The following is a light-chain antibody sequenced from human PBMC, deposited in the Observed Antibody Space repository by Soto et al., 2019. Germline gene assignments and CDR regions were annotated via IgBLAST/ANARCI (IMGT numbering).Light chain of an antibody. Sequence: DIQMTQSPSTLSASVGDRVTITCRASQSISSWLAWYQQKPGKAPKYLIYDASSLESGVPSRFSGSGPGAEFTLTLGSLQHHDFETSFCHQYNSYPWTFRQGTKVEI. CDR3: HQYNSYPWT. CDR2: DAS. V-gene: IGKV1-5*01. CDR1: QSISSW. J-gene: IGKJ1*01.